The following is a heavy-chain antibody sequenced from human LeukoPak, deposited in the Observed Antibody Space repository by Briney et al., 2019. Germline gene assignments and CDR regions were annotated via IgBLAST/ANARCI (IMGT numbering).Heavy chain of an antibody. CDR3: AREYSGYGDCFDY. CDR2: ISSSSSTI. J-gene: IGHJ4*02. CDR1: GFTFSSYS. D-gene: IGHD5-12*01. Sequence: PGGSLRLSCAASGFTFSSYSMNWVRQAPGKGLEWVSYISSSSSTIYYADSVKGRFTISRDNAKNSLYLQMNSLRAEDTAVYYCAREYSGYGDCFDYWGQGTLVTVSS. V-gene: IGHV3-48*01.